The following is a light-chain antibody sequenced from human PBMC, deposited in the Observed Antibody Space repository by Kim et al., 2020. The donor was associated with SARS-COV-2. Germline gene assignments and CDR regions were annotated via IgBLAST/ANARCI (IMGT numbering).Light chain of an antibody. CDR3: QQYKTYPVT. J-gene: IGKJ4*01. CDR2: TAS. CDR1: QNIDAW. V-gene: IGKV1-5*03. Sequence: DIQMTKSPSTLSASVGDRVTITCRASQNIDAWLAWYQQKPGKAPKLLIYTASTLESGVPSRFSGSGSGTEFTLTISSLQPDDFATYYCQQYKTYPVTFGGGTKVDIK.